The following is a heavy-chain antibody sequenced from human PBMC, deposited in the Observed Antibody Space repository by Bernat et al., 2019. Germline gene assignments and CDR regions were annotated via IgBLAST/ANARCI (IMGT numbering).Heavy chain of an antibody. Sequence: EVQLVESRGDLVQPGGSLRLSCAASGFIFNTNWMSWVRQAPGKGLERVANINQDGSDTYYVDSVRGRFAISRDNAKNSLFLQMNSLRAEDTAVYYCQRSPGTGTVGDWGQRTLVTVAS. D-gene: IGHD1-1*01. J-gene: IGHJ1*01. CDR1: GFIFNTNW. V-gene: IGHV3-7*03. CDR3: QRSPGTGTVGD. CDR2: INQDGSDT.